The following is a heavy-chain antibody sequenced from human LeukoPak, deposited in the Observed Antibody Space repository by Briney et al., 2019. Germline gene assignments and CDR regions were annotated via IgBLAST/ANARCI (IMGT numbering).Heavy chain of an antibody. CDR1: GYTFTDYY. J-gene: IGHJ4*02. CDR2: ISPNSGGT. D-gene: IGHD1-26*01. V-gene: IGHV1-2*02. Sequence: GASVKVSCKASGYTFTDYYIHWVRQAPGQGLEWMGWISPNSGGTDSAQKFQGRVTMTRDTSISTAYMELSRLRSDDTAVYYCAVESSGSYYGFDYWGQGTLVTVSS. CDR3: AVESSGSYYGFDY.